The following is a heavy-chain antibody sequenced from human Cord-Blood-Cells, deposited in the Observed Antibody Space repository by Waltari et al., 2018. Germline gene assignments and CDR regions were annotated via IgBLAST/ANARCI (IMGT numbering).Heavy chain of an antibody. D-gene: IGHD6-13*01. Sequence: HVQLVQSGAEVKKPGASVKVFCKASGYTFTGYHMHLVREAPGQGLEWMGWINPNSCGTNYAQKFQGWVTMTRDTSISTAYMELSRLRSDDTAVYYCARGVSAAGSDFDYWGQGTLVTVSS. CDR1: GYTFTGYH. CDR2: INPNSCGT. CDR3: ARGVSAAGSDFDY. J-gene: IGHJ4*02. V-gene: IGHV1-2*04.